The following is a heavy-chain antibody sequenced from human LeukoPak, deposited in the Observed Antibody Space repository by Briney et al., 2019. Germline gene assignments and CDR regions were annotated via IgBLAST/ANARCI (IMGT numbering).Heavy chain of an antibody. Sequence: PGGSLRLSCAASGFTFSSYGMHWVRQAPGKGLEWVAVISYDGSNKYYADSVKGRFTISRDNSKNTLYLQMNSLRAEDTAVYYCAKVEEWELLQPPDYWGQGTLVTVSS. CDR1: GFTFSSYG. D-gene: IGHD1-26*01. CDR2: ISYDGSNK. J-gene: IGHJ4*02. CDR3: AKVEEWELLQPPDY. V-gene: IGHV3-30*18.